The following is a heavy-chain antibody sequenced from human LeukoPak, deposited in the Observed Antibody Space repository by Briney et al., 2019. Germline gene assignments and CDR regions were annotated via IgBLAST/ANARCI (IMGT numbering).Heavy chain of an antibody. CDR1: GFTFTNYW. CDR2: IKQDGSEK. J-gene: IGHJ4*02. CDR3: ARGVGCSSTSCYYSDY. Sequence: GGSLRLSCAASGFTFTNYWMTWVRQAPGEGLEWVANIKQDGSEKYYVDSVKGRFTISRDNAKNSLYLQMNSLRVEDTAVYYRARGVGCSSTSCYYSDYWGQGTLVIVSS. V-gene: IGHV3-7*01. D-gene: IGHD2-2*01.